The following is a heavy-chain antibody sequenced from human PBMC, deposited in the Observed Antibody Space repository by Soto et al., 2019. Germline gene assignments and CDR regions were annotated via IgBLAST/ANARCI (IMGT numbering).Heavy chain of an antibody. CDR2: ISSSGSTI. V-gene: IGHV3-11*01. CDR3: ARDSSYDFWSGYSPQYDY. D-gene: IGHD3-3*01. J-gene: IGHJ4*02. Sequence: GGSLRLSCAASGFTFSDYYMSWIRQAPGKGLEWVSYISSSGSTIYYADSVKGRFTISRDNAKNSLYLQMNSLRAEDTAVYYCARDSSYDFWSGYSPQYDYWGQGTLVTVSS. CDR1: GFTFSDYY.